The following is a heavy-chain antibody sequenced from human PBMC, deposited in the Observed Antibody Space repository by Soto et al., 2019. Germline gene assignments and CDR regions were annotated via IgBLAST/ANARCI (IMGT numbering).Heavy chain of an antibody. D-gene: IGHD2-15*01. V-gene: IGHV3-33*01. CDR1: GFTFSSYG. J-gene: IGHJ6*02. CDR2: IWYDGSNK. CDR3: AREGWPLLQTGMDV. Sequence: GGSLRLSCAASGFTFSSYGMHWVRQAPGKGLEWVAVIWYDGSNKYYADSVKGRFIISRDNAKNSLYLQMHSLRDEDTAVYYCAREGWPLLQTGMDVWGQGTTVTVSS.